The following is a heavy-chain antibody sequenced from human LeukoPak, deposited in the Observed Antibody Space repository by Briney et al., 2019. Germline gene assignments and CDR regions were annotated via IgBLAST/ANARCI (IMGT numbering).Heavy chain of an antibody. D-gene: IGHD3-10*01. Sequence: GASLKISCKGSGSSFTSYWIGWVRQMPGKGLEWMGIIYPGDSDTRYSPSFQGQVTISADKSISTAYLQWSSLKASDTAMYYCARHGYGSGSYDWYFDLWGRGTLVTVSS. CDR2: IYPGDSDT. V-gene: IGHV5-51*01. J-gene: IGHJ2*01. CDR1: GSSFTSYW. CDR3: ARHGYGSGSYDWYFDL.